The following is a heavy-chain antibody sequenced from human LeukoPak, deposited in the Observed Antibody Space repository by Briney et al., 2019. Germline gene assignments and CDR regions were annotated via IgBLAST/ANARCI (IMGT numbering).Heavy chain of an antibody. CDR2: IIPIFGTA. J-gene: IGHJ4*02. D-gene: IGHD2-15*01. CDR3: ASGAGYCSGGSCYRY. CDR1: GYTFTSYG. V-gene: IGHV1-69*05. Sequence: ASVKVSCKASGYTFTSYGISWVRQAPGQGLEWMGGIIPIFGTANYAQKFQGRVTITTDESTSTAYMELSSLRSEDTAVYYCASGAGYCSGGSCYRYWGQGTLVTVSS.